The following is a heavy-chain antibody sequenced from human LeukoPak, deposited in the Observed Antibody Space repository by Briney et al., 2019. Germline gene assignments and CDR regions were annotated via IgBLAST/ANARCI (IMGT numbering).Heavy chain of an antibody. D-gene: IGHD3-10*01. Sequence: GGSLRLSCAASGFTFSSYGMHWVRQAPGKGLEWVAVISYDGSNKYYADSVKGRFTISRDNSKNTLYLQMNSLRAEDTAVYYCAKAFYGSGYGAFDIWGQGTMVTVSS. V-gene: IGHV3-30*18. CDR1: GFTFSSYG. CDR2: ISYDGSNK. CDR3: AKAFYGSGYGAFDI. J-gene: IGHJ3*02.